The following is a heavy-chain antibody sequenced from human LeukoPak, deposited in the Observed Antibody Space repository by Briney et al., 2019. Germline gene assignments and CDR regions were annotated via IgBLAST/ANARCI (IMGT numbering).Heavy chain of an antibody. CDR1: GGSISSRSYY. J-gene: IGHJ4*02. V-gene: IGHV4-39*07. CDR2: INHSGST. CDR3: ARVVGAEGY. D-gene: IGHD1-26*01. Sequence: PSETLSLTCTVSGGSISSRSYYWGWIRQPPGKGLEWIGEINHSGSTNYNPSLKSRVTISVDTSKNQFSLTLSYVTAADTAVYYCARVVGAEGYWGQGTLVTVSS.